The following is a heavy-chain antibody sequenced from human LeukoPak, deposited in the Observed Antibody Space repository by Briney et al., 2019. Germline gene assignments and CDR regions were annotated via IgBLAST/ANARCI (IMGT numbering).Heavy chain of an antibody. V-gene: IGHV1-46*01. CDR2: INPSGGST. CDR1: GYTFTSYY. CDR3: ARATSSGPPFDY. Sequence: GASVKVSCKAFGYTFTSYYMHWVRQAPGQGLEWMGVINPSGGSTTYAQQFQGRVTITADESTSTAYMELSSLRSEDTAVYYCARATSSGPPFDYWGQGTLVTVSS. J-gene: IGHJ4*02. D-gene: IGHD6-19*01.